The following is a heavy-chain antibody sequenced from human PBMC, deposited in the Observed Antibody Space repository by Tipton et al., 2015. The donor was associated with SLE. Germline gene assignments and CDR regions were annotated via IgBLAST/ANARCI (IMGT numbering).Heavy chain of an antibody. CDR3: ARIKITGGGGEAFDI. V-gene: IGHV3-7*01. Sequence: SLRLSCAASGFAFSTYWMTWVCQAPGKGLEWVANIKDDGTEKYYLDSVWGRFTFSRDNAKNSLYLQMSSLRVEDTAVYYCARIKITGGGGEAFDIWGQGTMVTVSS. J-gene: IGHJ3*02. D-gene: IGHD3-16*01. CDR2: IKDDGTEK. CDR1: GFAFSTYW.